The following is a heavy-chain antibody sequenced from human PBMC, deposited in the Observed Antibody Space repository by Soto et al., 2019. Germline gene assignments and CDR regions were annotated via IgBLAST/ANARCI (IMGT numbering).Heavy chain of an antibody. CDR2: ISSNGVGT. D-gene: IGHD6-6*01. J-gene: IGHJ6*03. CDR1: GLTLSGYA. Sequence: PGGSLRLSCAASGLTLSGYAMDWVRQAPGKGLEYVSGISSNGVGTYYANSVQGRFTISRDNSKNTVYLQMGSLRPEDMAVYYCARRARPDFYYMDVWGKGITVTVSS. CDR3: ARRARPDFYYMDV. V-gene: IGHV3-64*01.